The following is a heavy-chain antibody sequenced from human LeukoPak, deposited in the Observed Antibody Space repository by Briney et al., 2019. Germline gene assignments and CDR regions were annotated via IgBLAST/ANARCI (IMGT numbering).Heavy chain of an antibody. CDR3: AKDGGYCSGGSCWRGLDY. CDR1: EFTFSSYG. CDR2: ISYDGSNK. D-gene: IGHD2-15*01. Sequence: PGRSLRLSCAASEFTFSSYGMHWVRQAPGKGLEWVAVISYDGSNKYYADSVKGRFTISRDNSKNTLYLQMNSLRAEDTAVYYCAKDGGYCSGGSCWRGLDYWGQGTLVTVSS. J-gene: IGHJ4*02. V-gene: IGHV3-30*18.